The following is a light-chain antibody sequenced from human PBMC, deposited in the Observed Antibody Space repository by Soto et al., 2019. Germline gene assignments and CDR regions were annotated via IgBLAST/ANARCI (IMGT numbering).Light chain of an antibody. CDR3: QQSYSTPPG. Sequence: IPMTQSPSSLSASLPEGVNIXTLASQSISSYLNWYQQKPGKAPKLLIYAAASLQSGVPSRFSGSGSGTDFTLTISSLQPEDFATYYCQQSYSTPPGFGQGTKVDI. V-gene: IGKV1-39*01. CDR1: QSISSY. CDR2: AAA. J-gene: IGKJ1*01.